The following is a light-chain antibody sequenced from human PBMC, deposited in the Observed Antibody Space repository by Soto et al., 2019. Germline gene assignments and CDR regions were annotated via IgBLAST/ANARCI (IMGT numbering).Light chain of an antibody. CDR3: MQPLQTPWT. V-gene: IGKV2-28*01. Sequence: VMTQSPLSLPVTPGEPASISCTSSQSLLDSNGYSYLDWYLQKPWQSPQLLIYMGSNRASGVPDRFTGSGSGTDFTLKISRVEAEDVGVYYCMQPLQTPWTFVQGTKVEIK. J-gene: IGKJ1*01. CDR2: MGS. CDR1: QSLLDSNGYSY.